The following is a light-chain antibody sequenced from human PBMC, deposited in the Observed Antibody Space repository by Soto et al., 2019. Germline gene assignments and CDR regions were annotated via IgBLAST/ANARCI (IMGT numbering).Light chain of an antibody. CDR1: KSISNF. Sequence: DIQLTQSPSSLSASVGDSVTLTCRARKSISNFLNWYQHKPGTAPKLLIYAASSLQSGVPARFSGIGSGTDFTLSISSLKPEDLATYYCQHIYSVPPFTFGPGTKVDIK. CDR3: QHIYSVPPFT. CDR2: AAS. V-gene: IGKV1-39*01. J-gene: IGKJ3*01.